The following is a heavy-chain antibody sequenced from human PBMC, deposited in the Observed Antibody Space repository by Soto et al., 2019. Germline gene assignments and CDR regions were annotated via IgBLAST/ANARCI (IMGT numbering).Heavy chain of an antibody. CDR2: IYYCGGN. CDR1: GGSISSGGCY. J-gene: IGHJ5*02. D-gene: IGHD3-10*01. CDR3: SRDSAASHTMVWCVRVGFDP. V-gene: IGHV4-31*03. Sequence: QVWLQESGPGLVKPSQTLSLTCTFSGGSISSGGCYWSWLRQDPGKVMAWIGYIYYCGGNYYNPSLKGRFTVTVYTDKNRYSLKLSCMTAADTAVAFYSRDSAASHTMVWCVRVGFDPWGKGTLVTVSS.